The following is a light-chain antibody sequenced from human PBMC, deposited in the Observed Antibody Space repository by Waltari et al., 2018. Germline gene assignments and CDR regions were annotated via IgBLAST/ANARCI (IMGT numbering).Light chain of an antibody. CDR1: ALPTQY. J-gene: IGLJ3*02. Sequence: SSELTQPPSVSVSPGQTARITCSGDALPTQYAFWYQQKPAQAPFWRLYKDTERPSGIPDRFSGSSSGTIVTLAISGVQTEDEADYYCQTADTSGIWVFGGGTRLTVL. CDR2: KDT. V-gene: IGLV3-25*03. CDR3: QTADTSGIWV.